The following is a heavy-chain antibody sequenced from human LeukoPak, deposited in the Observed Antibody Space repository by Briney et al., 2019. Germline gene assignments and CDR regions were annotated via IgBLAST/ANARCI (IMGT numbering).Heavy chain of an antibody. D-gene: IGHD3-3*01. J-gene: IGHJ4*02. V-gene: IGHV3-48*01. CDR1: GFTFSSYS. CDR2: ISSSSSTI. Sequence: PGGSLRLSCAASGFTFSSYSMNWVRQAPGKGLEWVSYISSSSSTIYYADSVKGRFTISRDNAKNSLYLQMNSLRAEDTAVYYCARGFWSGYIDYWGQGTLVTVSS. CDR3: ARGFWSGYIDY.